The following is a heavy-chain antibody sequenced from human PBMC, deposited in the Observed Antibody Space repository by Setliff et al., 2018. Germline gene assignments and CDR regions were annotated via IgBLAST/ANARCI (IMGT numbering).Heavy chain of an antibody. D-gene: IGHD3-3*01. J-gene: IGHJ6*03. CDR1: GYTFTNYP. CDR2: INRGSGDT. Sequence: ASVKVSCKASGYTFTNYPIHRVRQAPGQRLEWMGWINRGSGDTKYSRKFQGRVTITRDTSASTAYMELSRLTYEDTAVYYCARDDDDFYSGYPYMDVWGKGTTVTVSS. V-gene: IGHV1-3*01. CDR3: ARDDDDFYSGYPYMDV.